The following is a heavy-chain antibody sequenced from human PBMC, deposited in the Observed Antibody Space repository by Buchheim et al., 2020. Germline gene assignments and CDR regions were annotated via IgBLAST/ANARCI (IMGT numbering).Heavy chain of an antibody. CDR2: ISYDGSNK. Sequence: QVQLVESGGGVVQPGRSLRLSCAASGFTFSSYGMHWVRQAPGKGLEWVAVISYDGSNKYYADSVKGRFTIYRDNSKNTLYLQMNSLRAEDTAVYYCAREIKDIVVVPAAKNWFDPWGQGTL. CDR3: AREIKDIVVVPAAKNWFDP. CDR1: GFTFSSYG. D-gene: IGHD2-2*01. V-gene: IGHV3-30*03. J-gene: IGHJ5*02.